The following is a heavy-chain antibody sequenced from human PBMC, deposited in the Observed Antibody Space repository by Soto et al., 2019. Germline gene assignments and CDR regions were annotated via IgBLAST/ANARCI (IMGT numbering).Heavy chain of an antibody. CDR3: AKDGNPIPYLTGYYRLGWFDP. Sequence: EVQLLESGGGLVQPGGSLRLSCAASGFTFSSYAMSWVRQAPGKGLEWVSAISGSGGSTYYADSVKGRFTISRDNSKNTLYLKMNTLSAEDTAVYYCAKDGNPIPYLTGYYRLGWFDPWGQGTLVTVSS. D-gene: IGHD3-9*01. J-gene: IGHJ5*02. CDR2: ISGSGGST. V-gene: IGHV3-23*01. CDR1: GFTFSSYA.